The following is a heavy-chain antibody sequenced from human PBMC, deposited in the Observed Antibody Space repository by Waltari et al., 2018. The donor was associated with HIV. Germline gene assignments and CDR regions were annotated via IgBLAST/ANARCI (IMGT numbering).Heavy chain of an antibody. CDR2: FDHKNGKP. CDR3: VTLYNESPLYSNF. Sequence: QLIQSTSALKRPGASVTISCQVSGYPLSDLSMQWVRQGRGQRLEWMGGFDHKNGKPVYSQRFWGRVSLAEDTSEDTAFLELNRLTSDDTAVYYCVTLYNESPLYSNFWGRGTLVTV. V-gene: IGHV1-24*01. J-gene: IGHJ1*01. CDR1: GYPLSDLS. D-gene: IGHD2-15*01.